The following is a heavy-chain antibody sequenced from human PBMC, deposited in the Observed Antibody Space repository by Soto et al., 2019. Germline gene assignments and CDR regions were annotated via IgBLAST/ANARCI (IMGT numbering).Heavy chain of an antibody. D-gene: IGHD6-13*01. J-gene: IGHJ2*01. CDR3: ARTIAAGGGMRYFDL. V-gene: IGHV3-11*05. Sequence: QVQLVESGGGLVKPGGSLRLSCAASGFTFSDYYMSWIRQAPGKGLEWVSYINSSSSYTNYADSVKGRFTISRDNAKNSLSLQMNSLIAEDTAVYYCARTIAAGGGMRYFDLWGRGTLVNFS. CDR2: INSSSSYT. CDR1: GFTFSDYY.